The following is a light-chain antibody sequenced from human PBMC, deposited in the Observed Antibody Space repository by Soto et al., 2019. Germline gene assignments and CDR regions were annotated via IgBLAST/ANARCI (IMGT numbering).Light chain of an antibody. CDR2: GAS. CDR3: QQYNNWPRT. J-gene: IGKJ1*01. Sequence: EIVMSQSPATLSVSPGERATLSCRASQSVSSNVAWYQQKPGQAPRLLIYGASTRATGIPARFSGSGSGKEFTLTISSLQSEDFAVYYCQQYNNWPRTFGQGTKVDIK. CDR1: QSVSSN. V-gene: IGKV3-15*01.